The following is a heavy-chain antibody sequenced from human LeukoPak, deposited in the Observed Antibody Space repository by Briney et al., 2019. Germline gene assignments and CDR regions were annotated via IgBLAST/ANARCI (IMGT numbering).Heavy chain of an antibody. J-gene: IGHJ5*02. CDR3: ARGGYCSGGSCYSNGFDP. V-gene: IGHV1-2*02. CDR1: GYTFTGNY. Sequence: ASVKVSCKASGYTFTGNYMHWVRQAPGQGLEWMGWINPNSGGTNYAQKFQGRVTMTRDTSISTAYMELSSLRSDDTAVYYCARGGYCSGGSCYSNGFDPWGQGTLVTVSS. D-gene: IGHD2-15*01. CDR2: INPNSGGT.